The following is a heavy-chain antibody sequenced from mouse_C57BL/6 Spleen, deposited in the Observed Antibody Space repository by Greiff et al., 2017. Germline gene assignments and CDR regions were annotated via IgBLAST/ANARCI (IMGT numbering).Heavy chain of an antibody. Sequence: QVQLKESGAELVKPGASVKISCKASGYAFSSYWMNWVKQRPGKGLEWIGQIYPGDGDTNYNGKFKGKATLTADKSSSTAYMQLSSLTSEDSAVYFCARAYYSNIDYWGQGTTLTVSS. CDR2: IYPGDGDT. V-gene: IGHV1-80*01. CDR1: GYAFSSYW. CDR3: ARAYYSNIDY. J-gene: IGHJ2*01. D-gene: IGHD2-5*01.